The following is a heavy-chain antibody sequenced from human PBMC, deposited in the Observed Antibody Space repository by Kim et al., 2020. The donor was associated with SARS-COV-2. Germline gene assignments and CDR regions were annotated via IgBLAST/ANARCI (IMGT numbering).Heavy chain of an antibody. CDR2: ISWNSGSI. V-gene: IGHV3-9*01. Sequence: GGSLRLSCAASGFTFGDYAMHWVRQAPGKGLEWVSGISWNSGSIGYADSVKGRFTISRDNAKNSLYLQMNSLRAEDTALYYCVPGEGITIFGVVNDAFDIWGQGTMVTVSS. CDR3: VPGEGITIFGVVNDAFDI. J-gene: IGHJ3*02. D-gene: IGHD3-3*01. CDR1: GFTFGDYA.